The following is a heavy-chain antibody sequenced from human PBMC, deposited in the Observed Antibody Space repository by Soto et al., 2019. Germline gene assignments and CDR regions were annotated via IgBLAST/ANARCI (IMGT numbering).Heavy chain of an antibody. V-gene: IGHV4-34*01. Sequence: SETLSLTCAVYGGSFSGYYWTWIRQPPGKGLEWIGEMYHSGNTNYNPSLESRVTISVDTSKNQFSLTLSSVTAADTAVYYCGRRLRGSTKYFDYWGQGTLVTVSS. J-gene: IGHJ4*02. D-gene: IGHD5-12*01. CDR3: GRRLRGSTKYFDY. CDR2: MYHSGNT. CDR1: GGSFSGYY.